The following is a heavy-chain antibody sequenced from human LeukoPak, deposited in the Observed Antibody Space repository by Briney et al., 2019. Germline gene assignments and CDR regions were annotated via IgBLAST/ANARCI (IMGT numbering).Heavy chain of an antibody. CDR1: GGSISSSSYY. D-gene: IGHD3-22*01. Sequence: SETLSLTCTVSGGSISSSSYYWGWLRQPPGTGLEWIGSIYYSGSTYYNPSLKSRVTISVDTSKNQFSLKLSSVTAADAAVYYCARRYSSGYHPWFDPWGQGTLVTVSS. CDR2: IYYSGST. CDR3: ARRYSSGYHPWFDP. V-gene: IGHV4-39*01. J-gene: IGHJ5*02.